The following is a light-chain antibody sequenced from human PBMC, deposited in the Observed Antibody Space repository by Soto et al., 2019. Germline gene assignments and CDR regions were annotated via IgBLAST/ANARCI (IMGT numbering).Light chain of an antibody. J-gene: IGKJ4*01. Sequence: AIRMTQSPSSFSASTGDRVTITCRASQGISSHLAWYQVKPGKAPRLLIYTASYLESGVPSRFSGSGSGTDFTLTISSLXXXXXXXXXXXXXXXXPLTFGGGTKGEIK. V-gene: IGKV1-8*01. CDR2: TAS. CDR3: XXXXXXPLT. CDR1: QGISSH.